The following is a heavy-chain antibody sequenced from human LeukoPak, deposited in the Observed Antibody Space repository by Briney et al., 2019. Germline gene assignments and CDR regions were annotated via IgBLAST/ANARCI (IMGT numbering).Heavy chain of an antibody. Sequence: GGSLRLSCEASGFTFSSYEMNWVRQAPGKGLEWISYISSGGMTIYYADSVRGRFTVSRDNTKNSLFLQMNSLRAEDTAVYFCARDDYDIVTGYYNMYYYGVDVWGQGTAVTVSS. V-gene: IGHV3-48*03. J-gene: IGHJ6*02. CDR1: GFTFSSYE. D-gene: IGHD3-9*01. CDR2: ISSGGMTI. CDR3: ARDDYDIVTGYYNMYYYGVDV.